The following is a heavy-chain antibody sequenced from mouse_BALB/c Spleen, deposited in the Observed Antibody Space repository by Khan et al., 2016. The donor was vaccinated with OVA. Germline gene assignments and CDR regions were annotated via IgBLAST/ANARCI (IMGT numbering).Heavy chain of an antibody. CDR2: IWSDGST. J-gene: IGHJ4*01. V-gene: IGHV2-6-1*01. CDR3: ARQPYYHYYIMDY. Sequence: QMQLKQSGPGLVAPSQSLSITCTISGFSLTNYGIHWVRQPPGKSLEWLVVIWSDGSTTYNSALKSRLSISKVNSKSQVFLKMNSLQTDDSAMYYCARQPYYHYYIMDYWGQGTSVTVSS. D-gene: IGHD2-10*01. CDR1: GFSLTNYG.